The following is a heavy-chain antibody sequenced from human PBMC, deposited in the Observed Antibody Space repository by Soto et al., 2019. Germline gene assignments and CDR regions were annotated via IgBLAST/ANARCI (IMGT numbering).Heavy chain of an antibody. CDR3: ARMAASGSLNWFDP. CDR2: MNPGSGNT. Sequence: QVQLAQSGAEVKKPGASVKVSCKASGYTFTNYEINWVRQATGQGLGWMVWMNPGSGNTDYAHKFQGRVTMTRNIAISTAYMELSRLGSDDTAIYYCARMAASGSLNWFDPWGQGTLVTVSS. D-gene: IGHD3-10*01. CDR1: GYTFTNYE. J-gene: IGHJ5*02. V-gene: IGHV1-8*01.